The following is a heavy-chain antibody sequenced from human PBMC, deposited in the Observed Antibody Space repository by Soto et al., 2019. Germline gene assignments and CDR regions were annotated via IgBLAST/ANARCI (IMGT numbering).Heavy chain of an antibody. Sequence: QVHLVQSGSEVKKPGASVKVSCKASGYTFTSYSISWVRQAPGQGLEWMGWISTYNGDTNYVQKLQGRVTMTTDTSTSTAYMELRSLRSDDTAVYYCARDWYCSGGRCSDVFDIWGQGTTVTVSS. D-gene: IGHD2-15*01. V-gene: IGHV1-18*01. CDR1: GYTFTSYS. CDR2: ISTYNGDT. CDR3: ARDWYCSGGRCSDVFDI. J-gene: IGHJ3*02.